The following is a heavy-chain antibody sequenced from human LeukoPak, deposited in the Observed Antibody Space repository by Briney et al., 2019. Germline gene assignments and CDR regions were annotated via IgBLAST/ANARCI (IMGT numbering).Heavy chain of an antibody. J-gene: IGHJ4*02. CDR2: IHHSGIT. Sequence: SETLSLTCTVSVYSISSGYYWGWIRQPPGKGLEWIGSIHHSGITYYNPSLKSRVTISVDTSKNQFSLRVDSVTAADTAVYYCAGVVVTGIPNFDYWGQGTLVTVSA. D-gene: IGHD2-21*02. V-gene: IGHV4-38-2*02. CDR1: VYSISSGYY. CDR3: AGVVVTGIPNFDY.